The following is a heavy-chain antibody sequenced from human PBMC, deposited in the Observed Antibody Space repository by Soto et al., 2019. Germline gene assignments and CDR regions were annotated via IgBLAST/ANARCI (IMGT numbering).Heavy chain of an antibody. J-gene: IGHJ4*02. CDR2: ISSSSSTI. V-gene: IGHV3-48*02. CDR1: GFTFSSYN. D-gene: IGHD4-17*01. CDR3: ARDLGYGDPPWPYFDY. Sequence: EVQLVESGGGLVQPGGSLRLSCAASGFTFSSYNMNWVRQAPGKGLEWVSYISSSSSTIDYADSVKGRFTISRDNAKNSLYLQMNSLRDEDTAVYYCARDLGYGDPPWPYFDYWGQGTLVTVSS.